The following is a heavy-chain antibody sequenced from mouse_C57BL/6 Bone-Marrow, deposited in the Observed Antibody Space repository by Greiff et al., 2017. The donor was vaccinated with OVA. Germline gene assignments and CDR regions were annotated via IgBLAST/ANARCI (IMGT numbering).Heavy chain of an antibody. J-gene: IGHJ4*01. CDR1: EYEFPSHD. Sequence: EVKLVESGGGLVQPGESLKLSCESNEYEFPSHDMSWVRKTPEKRLELVAAINSDGGSTYYPDTMERRFIISRDNTKKTLYLQMSSLRSEDTALYYCARHDYDGDGYYAMDYWGQGTSVTVSS. CDR2: INSDGGST. CDR3: ARHDYDGDGYYAMDY. D-gene: IGHD2-4*01. V-gene: IGHV5-2*01.